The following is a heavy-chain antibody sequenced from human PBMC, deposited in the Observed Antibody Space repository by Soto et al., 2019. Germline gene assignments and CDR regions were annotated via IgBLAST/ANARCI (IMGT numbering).Heavy chain of an antibody. D-gene: IGHD2-21*02. Sequence: EVQLVESGGGLVQPGGSLRLSCAASGFTFSSYWMHWVRQAPGKGLVWVSRINSDGSSTSYADSVKGRFTISRDNAKNTLYLQMNRLRAEDTAVYYCARRRPYCGGDCPDSWGQGTLVTVSS. CDR2: INSDGSST. V-gene: IGHV3-74*01. J-gene: IGHJ4*02. CDR3: ARRRPYCGGDCPDS. CDR1: GFTFSSYW.